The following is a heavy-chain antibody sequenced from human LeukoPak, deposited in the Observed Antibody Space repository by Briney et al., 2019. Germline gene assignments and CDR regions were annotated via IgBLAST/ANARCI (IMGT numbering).Heavy chain of an antibody. CDR1: GFTFSDAW. CDR2: IKSRNRGETV. D-gene: IGHD1-26*01. V-gene: IGHV3-15*01. CDR3: TTGGSTTLSNTFDY. J-gene: IGHJ4*02. Sequence: GGSLRLSSAASGFTFSDAWMHWVRLAPGKGLEWVGRIKSRNRGETVDYAAPVKGRFTISRDDSKTTVYLQMNSLKTEDTAIYYCTTGGSTTLSNTFDYWGQGTLVTVSS.